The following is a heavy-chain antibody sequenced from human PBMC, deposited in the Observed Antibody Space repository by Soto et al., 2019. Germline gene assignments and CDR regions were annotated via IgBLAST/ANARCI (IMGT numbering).Heavy chain of an antibody. Sequence: QVQLVQSGAEVKKPGASVKVSCKASGYTFTNYYINWVRQAPGQGLEWMGIINPTSGRTNYAQKFQGRVTLTYDTSTTTVYMELSGLRSEDTAVLYCARDLAAGDHWGQGTLVTVSS. D-gene: IGHD6-13*01. V-gene: IGHV1-46*01. CDR2: INPTSGRT. J-gene: IGHJ4*02. CDR1: GYTFTNYY. CDR3: ARDLAAGDH.